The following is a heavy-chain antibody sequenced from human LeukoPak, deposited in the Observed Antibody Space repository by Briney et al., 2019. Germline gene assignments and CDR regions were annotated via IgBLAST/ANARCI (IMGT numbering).Heavy chain of an antibody. J-gene: IGHJ3*02. V-gene: IGHV3-48*01. D-gene: IGHD2-21*01. CDR1: GFTFSSYS. CDR2: ISSSSSTI. Sequence: GGSLRLSCAASGFTFSSYSMNWVRQAPGKRLEWVSYISSSSSTIYYADSVKGRFTISRDNSKNTLYLQMNSLRAEDTAVYYCARDSDSLNAFDIWGQGTMVTVSS. CDR3: ARDSDSLNAFDI.